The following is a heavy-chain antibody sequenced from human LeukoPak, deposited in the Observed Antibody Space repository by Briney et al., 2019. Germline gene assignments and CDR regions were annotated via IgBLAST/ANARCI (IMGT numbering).Heavy chain of an antibody. CDR3: AKDLLAAAGDSPDWFDP. V-gene: IGHV3-30*18. D-gene: IGHD6-13*01. CDR2: ISYDGSNK. Sequence: GGSLRLSCAASGFTFSSYGMHWVRQAPGKGLEWVAVISYDGSNKYYADSVKGRFTISRDNSKNTLYLQMNSLRAEDTAVYYCAKDLLAAAGDSPDWFDPWGQGTLVTVSS. CDR1: GFTFSSYG. J-gene: IGHJ5*02.